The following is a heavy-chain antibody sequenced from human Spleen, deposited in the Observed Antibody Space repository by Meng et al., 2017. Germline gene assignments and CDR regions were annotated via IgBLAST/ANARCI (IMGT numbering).Heavy chain of an antibody. CDR3: ARGSNYYDSSGYSGFDP. CDR1: GYTFTSYD. CDR2: MNPNSGNT. Sequence: QVQLVQSGSELRQPGASVKVSCKASGYTFTSYDINWVRQATGQGLEWMGWMNPNSGNTGYAQKFQGRVTITRSTSISTAYMELSSLRSEDTAVYYCARGSNYYDSSGYSGFDPWGQGTLVTVSS. J-gene: IGHJ5*02. D-gene: IGHD3-22*01. V-gene: IGHV1-8*03.